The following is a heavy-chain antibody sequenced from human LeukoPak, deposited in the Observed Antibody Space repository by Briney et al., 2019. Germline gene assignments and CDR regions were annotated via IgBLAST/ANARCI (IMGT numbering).Heavy chain of an antibody. Sequence: PSETLSLTCTVSGASFSSSSYYWGWIRQPPGKGLEWIGNVYYSTNTYYNPSLKSRVTISVDTSKNQFSLKLSSVTAADTAIYYCARHSRSAYSGYENAFDIWGQGTVVTVSS. CDR1: GASFSSSSYY. V-gene: IGHV4-39*01. J-gene: IGHJ3*02. D-gene: IGHD5-12*01. CDR3: ARHSRSAYSGYENAFDI. CDR2: VYYSTNT.